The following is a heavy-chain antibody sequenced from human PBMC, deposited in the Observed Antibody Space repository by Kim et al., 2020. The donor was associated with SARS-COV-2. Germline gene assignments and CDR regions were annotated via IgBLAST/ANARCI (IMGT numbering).Heavy chain of an antibody. J-gene: IGHJ4*02. V-gene: IGHV1-3*01. CDR2: INAGNGNT. D-gene: IGHD3-9*01. CDR3: ARVRNPLRYFVFDY. CDR1: GYTFTSYA. Sequence: ASVKVSCKASGYTFTSYAMHWVRQAPGQRLEWMGWINAGNGNTKYSQKFQGRVTITRDTSASTAYMELSSLRSEDTAVYYCARVRNPLRYFVFDYWGQGTLVTVSS.